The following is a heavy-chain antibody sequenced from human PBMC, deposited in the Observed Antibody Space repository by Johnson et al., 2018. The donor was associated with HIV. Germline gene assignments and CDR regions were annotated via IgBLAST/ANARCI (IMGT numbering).Heavy chain of an antibody. J-gene: IGHJ3*02. CDR3: ARPRWGSSMMQGAFDI. V-gene: IGHV3-30*04. CDR1: GFTFSTYA. Sequence: QVQLVESGGGVVQPGRSLRLSCAASGFTFSTYAMHWVRQAPGKGLEWVAFISYDGSNKYYADSVKGRFTISRDNSKNRLYLQMNSLRAEDTAVYYCARPRWGSSMMQGAFDIWGQGTVVTVSS. CDR2: ISYDGSNK. D-gene: IGHD2-2*01.